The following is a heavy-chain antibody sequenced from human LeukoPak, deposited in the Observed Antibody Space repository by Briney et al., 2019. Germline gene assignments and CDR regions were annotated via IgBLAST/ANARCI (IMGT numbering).Heavy chain of an antibody. CDR3: ARSSPYYYDSSGYYYPHFDY. Sequence: SETLSLTCAVYGGSFSGYYWSRIRQPPGKGLEWIGEINHSGSTNYNPSLKSRVTISVDTSKNQFSLKLSSVTAADTAVYYCARSSPYYYDSSGYYYPHFDYWGQGTLVTVSS. CDR2: INHSGST. D-gene: IGHD3-22*01. CDR1: GGSFSGYY. J-gene: IGHJ4*02. V-gene: IGHV4-34*01.